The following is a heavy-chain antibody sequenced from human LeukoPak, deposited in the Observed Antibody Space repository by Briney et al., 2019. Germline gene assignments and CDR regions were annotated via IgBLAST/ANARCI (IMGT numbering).Heavy chain of an antibody. D-gene: IGHD7-27*01. J-gene: IGHJ6*03. CDR2: INPNSGGT. Sequence: ASVKVSCKASGYTFTGYYMHWVRQAPGQGLEWMGWINPNSGGTNYAQKFQGRVTMTRDTSISTAYMELSRLGSDDTAVYYCAREPRCQADLGCYYYMDVWGKGTTVTVSS. CDR1: GYTFTGYY. V-gene: IGHV1-2*02. CDR3: AREPRCQADLGCYYYMDV.